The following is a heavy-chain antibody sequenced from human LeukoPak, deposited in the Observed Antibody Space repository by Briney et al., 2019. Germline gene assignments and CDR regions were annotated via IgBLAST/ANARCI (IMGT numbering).Heavy chain of an antibody. CDR2: IYYSGST. J-gene: IGHJ5*02. D-gene: IGHD6-25*01. CDR3: ARARIGYSSGLCWFDP. CDR1: GGSISSYY. V-gene: IGHV4-59*01. Sequence: SETLSLTCTVSGGSISSYYWSWIRQPPGKGLEWIGYIYYSGSTNYNPSLKSRVTISVDTSKNQFSLKLSSVTAADTAVYYCARARIGYSSGLCWFDPWGQGTLVTVSS.